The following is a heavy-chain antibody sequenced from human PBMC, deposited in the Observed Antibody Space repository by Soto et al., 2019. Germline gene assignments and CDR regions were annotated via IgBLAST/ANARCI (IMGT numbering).Heavy chain of an antibody. CDR1: GYTFTSYA. V-gene: IGHV1-3*01. J-gene: IGHJ4*02. Sequence: GASGKVSCKASGYTFTSYAMHWVRQAPGQRLEWMGWINAGNGNTKYSQKFQGRVTITRDTSASTAYMELSSLRSEDTAVYYCARDGKYYDYIWGSYRYRGSYFDYWGQGTLVTVSS. CDR3: ARDGKYYDYIWGSYRYRGSYFDY. D-gene: IGHD3-16*02. CDR2: INAGNGNT.